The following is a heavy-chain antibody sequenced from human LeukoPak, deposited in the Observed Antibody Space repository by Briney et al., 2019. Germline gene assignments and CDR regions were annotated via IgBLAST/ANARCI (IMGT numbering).Heavy chain of an antibody. CDR2: INHSGST. D-gene: IGHD5-12*01. V-gene: IGHV4-34*01. CDR3: ACNAVRYSAYDREEDPSDI. J-gene: IGHJ3*02. Sequence: PSETLSLTCAVYGGSFTGNYWRWIRQPPGKGLEWIGEINHSGSTKYNPSLMSRVTMSVDASTNQFFLRLTSVTAADTAVYYCACNAVRYSAYDREEDPSDIWGQGTMVTVSS. CDR1: GGSFTGNY.